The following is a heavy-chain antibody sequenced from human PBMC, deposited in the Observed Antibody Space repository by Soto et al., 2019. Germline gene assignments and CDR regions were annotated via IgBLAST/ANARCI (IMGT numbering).Heavy chain of an antibody. CDR2: IVAASGKT. CDR3: ARGDVKVVEYCSSTSCYGMDV. J-gene: IGHJ6*02. V-gene: IGHV1-58*01. D-gene: IGHD2-2*01. Sequence: VRQVRGQGLEWIGWIVAASGKTDYSQIFQERVTITRDMSTSTAYMELRSLRSDGTAVYYCARGDVKVVEYCSSTSCYGMDVWG.